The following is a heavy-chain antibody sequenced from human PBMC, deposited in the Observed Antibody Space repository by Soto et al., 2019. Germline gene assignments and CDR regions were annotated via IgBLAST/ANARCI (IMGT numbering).Heavy chain of an antibody. CDR3: ARQSSGWYNWFDP. Sequence: PSETLSLTCTVSGSSISSSSYYWGWIRQPPGKGLEWIGSIYYSGNAYYNPSLKSRVTISVDTAKNQFSLKLSSVTAADTAVYYCARQSSGWYNWFDPWGQGTLVTVSS. CDR2: IYYSGNA. D-gene: IGHD6-19*01. V-gene: IGHV4-39*01. CDR1: GSSISSSSYY. J-gene: IGHJ5*02.